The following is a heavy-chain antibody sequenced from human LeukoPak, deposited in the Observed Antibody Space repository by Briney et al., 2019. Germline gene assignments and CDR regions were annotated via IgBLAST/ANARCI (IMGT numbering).Heavy chain of an antibody. V-gene: IGHV3-74*01. Sequence: PGGSLRLSCAASGFTFSSYWMHWVRQAPGKGLVWVSRINSDGSSTSYADSVKGRFTISRDNAKNSLYLQMNSLRVEDTAVYYCAREDTGVAFDIWGQGTTVTV. CDR2: INSDGSST. D-gene: IGHD2-8*01. CDR1: GFTFSSYW. J-gene: IGHJ3*02. CDR3: AREDTGVAFDI.